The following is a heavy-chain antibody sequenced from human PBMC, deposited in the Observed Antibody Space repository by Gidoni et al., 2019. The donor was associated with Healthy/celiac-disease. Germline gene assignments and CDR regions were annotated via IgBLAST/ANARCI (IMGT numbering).Heavy chain of an antibody. CDR1: GDTFSSSA. CDR3: ARGGSSGWYGYFQH. J-gene: IGHJ1*01. CDR2: IIPMFGTA. Sequence: QVQLVQSGAEVKKPGSSVKLSCKASGDTFSSSAISWVRQAPGQGLEWMGGIIPMFGTAKYAQKFQGRVTITADESTSTAYMELSSLRSEDTAMYYCARGGSSGWYGYFQHWGQGTLVTVSS. D-gene: IGHD6-19*01. V-gene: IGHV1-69*01.